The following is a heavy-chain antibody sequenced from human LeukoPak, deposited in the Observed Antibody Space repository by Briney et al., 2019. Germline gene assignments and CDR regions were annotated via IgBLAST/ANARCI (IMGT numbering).Heavy chain of an antibody. D-gene: IGHD2-2*01. Sequence: SETLSLTCAVYGGSFSGYYWSWIRQPPGKGLEWIGEINHSGSTNYNPSFKSRVTISVDTSKNQFSLKLSSVTAADTAVYYCARVLPCSSTSCDYYMDVWGKGTTVTVSS. V-gene: IGHV4-34*01. CDR2: INHSGST. CDR3: ARVLPCSSTSCDYYMDV. J-gene: IGHJ6*03. CDR1: GGSFSGYY.